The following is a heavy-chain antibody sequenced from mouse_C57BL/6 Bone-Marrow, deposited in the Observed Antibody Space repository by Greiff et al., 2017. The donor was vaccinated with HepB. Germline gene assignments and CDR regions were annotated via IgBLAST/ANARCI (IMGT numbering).Heavy chain of an antibody. CDR2: INPNNGGT. CDR3: ARQCLLKDWYFDV. Sequence: VQLQQSGPELVKPGASVKISCKASGYTFTDYYMNWVKQSHGKSLEWIGDINPNNGGTSYNQKFKGKATLTVDKSSSTAYMELRSLTSEDSAVYYCARQCLLKDWYFDVWGTGTTVTVSS. CDR1: GYTFTDYY. V-gene: IGHV1-26*01. J-gene: IGHJ1*03. D-gene: IGHD1-1*01.